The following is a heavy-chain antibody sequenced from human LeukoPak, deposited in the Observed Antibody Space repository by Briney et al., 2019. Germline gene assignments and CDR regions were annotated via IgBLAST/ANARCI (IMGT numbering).Heavy chain of an antibody. D-gene: IGHD3-10*01. CDR2: IYYSGST. CDR1: GGSISSYY. J-gene: IGHJ4*02. V-gene: IGHV4-59*01. Sequence: PSETLSLTCTVPGGSISSYYWSWIRQPPGKGLEWIGYIYYSGSTNYNPSLKSRVTISVDTSKNQFSLKLSSVTAADTAVYYCASGRKLWFGEFWLDYWGQGTLVTVSS. CDR3: ASGRKLWFGEFWLDY.